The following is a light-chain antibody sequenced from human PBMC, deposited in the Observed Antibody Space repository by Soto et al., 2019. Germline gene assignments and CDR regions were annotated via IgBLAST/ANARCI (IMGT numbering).Light chain of an antibody. CDR3: QEYYRTPLT. CDR1: QTVLYSSNNKNY. V-gene: IGKV4-1*01. J-gene: IGKJ4*01. Sequence: DIVMTQSPDSLAVSLGERATINCKSSQTVLYSSNNKNYLAWYQQKPGQPPKLLIYWASTRQSGVPDRFSGRGSGTDLTLTISSLQAEDVAVYYCQEYYRTPLTFGGGTKVALK. CDR2: WAS.